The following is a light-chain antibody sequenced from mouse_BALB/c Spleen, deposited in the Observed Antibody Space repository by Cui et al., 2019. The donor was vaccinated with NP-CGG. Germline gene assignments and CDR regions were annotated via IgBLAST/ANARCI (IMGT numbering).Light chain of an antibody. J-gene: IGLJ1*01. V-gene: IGLV1*01. Sequence: QAVVTQESALTTSPGETVTLTCRSSTGAVTTSHYANWVQEKPDHLFTGLICGTNNRAPGVPARFSGSLIGDKAALTITGAQTEDEAIYFCALWYSNHWVFGGGTKLTVL. CDR3: ALWYSNHWV. CDR2: GTN. CDR1: TGAVTTSHY.